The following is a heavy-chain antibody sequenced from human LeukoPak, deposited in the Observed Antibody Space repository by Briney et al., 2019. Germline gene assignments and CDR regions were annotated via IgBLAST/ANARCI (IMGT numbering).Heavy chain of an antibody. CDR3: AKGISGSYLADY. Sequence: GSLRLSCAASRFTFNSYGMSWVRQAPGKGLEWVSAITGSGGSTSYADSVKGRFTISRDNSKNTLYLQMNSLRAEDTAVYYCAKGISGSYLADYWGQGTLVTVSS. D-gene: IGHD1-26*01. CDR1: RFTFNSYG. V-gene: IGHV3-23*01. CDR2: ITGSGGST. J-gene: IGHJ4*02.